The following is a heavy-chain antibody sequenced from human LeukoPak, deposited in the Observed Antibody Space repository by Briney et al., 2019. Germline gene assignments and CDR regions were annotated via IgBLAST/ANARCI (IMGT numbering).Heavy chain of an antibody. CDR2: ISYDGSNK. CDR1: GFTFSIYA. D-gene: IGHD5-18*01. V-gene: IGHV3-30*04. J-gene: IGHJ4*02. Sequence: AGGSLRLSCAASGFTFSIYAMQWVRQAPGKGLEWVSLISYDGSNKYYADSVKGRFTISRDNSKNTLYLQMNSLRAEDTAVYYCARGIRRDTDFLYYFDYWGQGTLVTVSS. CDR3: ARGIRRDTDFLYYFDY.